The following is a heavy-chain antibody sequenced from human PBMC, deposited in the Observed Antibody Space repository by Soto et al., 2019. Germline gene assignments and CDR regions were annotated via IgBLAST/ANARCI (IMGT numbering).Heavy chain of an antibody. J-gene: IGHJ4*02. CDR3: AREDNLWSGHYMRYCDS. Sequence: QVQLVQSGAEVKKPGASVKVSCETSGYTFTNYAIHWARQAPGERLEWMGWINGANGNTKFSQNFQGRVTITRDTSASTVYLELSSLRSEDTAVYYCAREDNLWSGHYMRYCDSWGQGTLVTVSS. CDR1: GYTFTNYA. V-gene: IGHV1-3*01. D-gene: IGHD3-3*01. CDR2: INGANGNT.